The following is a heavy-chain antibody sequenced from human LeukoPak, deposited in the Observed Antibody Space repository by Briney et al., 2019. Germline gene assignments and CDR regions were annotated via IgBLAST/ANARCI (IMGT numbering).Heavy chain of an antibody. Sequence: GGSLRFSCVGSDFTFSNYAMNWVRQAPGKGLQWVSAVSSNGDNTYDADSVKGRFTISRDNSKHTVYLQMSSLRAEDTAVYYCAKETTMVEVVITLFDYWGQGTLVTVSS. CDR3: AKETTMVEVVITLFDY. CDR1: DFTFSNYA. CDR2: VSSNGDNT. D-gene: IGHD3-22*01. V-gene: IGHV3-23*01. J-gene: IGHJ4*02.